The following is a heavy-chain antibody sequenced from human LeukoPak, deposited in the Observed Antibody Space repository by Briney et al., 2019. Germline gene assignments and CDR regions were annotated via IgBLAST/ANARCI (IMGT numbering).Heavy chain of an antibody. D-gene: IGHD7-27*01. Sequence: GGSLRPSCSASGFTFSSYGMHWVREAPGTGLEWVAFIRYDGSNKYYADSVKGRFTISRDNSKNTLYLQMNSLRSEDTAVYYCARNPPLTGDFDFWGPGTMVTVSS. CDR1: GFTFSSYG. J-gene: IGHJ4*02. V-gene: IGHV3-30*02. CDR3: ARNPPLTGDFDF. CDR2: IRYDGSNK.